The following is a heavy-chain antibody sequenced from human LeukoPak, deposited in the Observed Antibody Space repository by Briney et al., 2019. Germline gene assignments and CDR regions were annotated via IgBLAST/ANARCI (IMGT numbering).Heavy chain of an antibody. J-gene: IGHJ4*02. CDR3: ARAPCGGDCAIGWYFDC. CDR2: IIPIFGTA. CDR1: GGTFSSYA. V-gene: IGHV1-69*05. D-gene: IGHD2-21*01. Sequence: ASVKVSCKASGGTFSSYAISWVRQAPGQGLEWMGGIIPIFGTANYAQKFQGRVTITTDESTSTAYMELSSLRSEDTAVYYCARAPCGGDCAIGWYFDCWGQGTLVTVSP.